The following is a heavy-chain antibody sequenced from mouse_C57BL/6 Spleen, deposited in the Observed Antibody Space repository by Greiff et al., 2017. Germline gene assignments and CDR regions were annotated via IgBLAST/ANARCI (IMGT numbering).Heavy chain of an antibody. V-gene: IGHV3-6*01. D-gene: IGHD2-5*01. CDR2: ISYDGSN. CDR3: AREGYSNFDWYFDG. J-gene: IGHJ1*03. Sequence: DVKLQESGPGLVKPSQSLSLTCSVTGYSITSGYYWNWIRQFPGNKLEWMGYISYDGSNNYNPSLKNRISITRDTSKNQCFLKLNSVTTEDTATYYCAREGYSNFDWYFDGWGTGTTVTVSS. CDR1: GYSITSGYY.